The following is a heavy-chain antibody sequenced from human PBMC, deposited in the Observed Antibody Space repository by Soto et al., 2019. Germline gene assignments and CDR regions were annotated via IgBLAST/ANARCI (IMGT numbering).Heavy chain of an antibody. Sequence: QVQLVESGGGLVKPGGSLRLSCAASGFTFSDYYMSWIRQAPGKGLEWVSYISSSGSTIYYADSVKGRFTISRDNAKNSLYLQLNSLRAEDAAVYYCARDQGIAAPSWYYYGMDVWGQGTTVTVFS. CDR2: ISSSGSTI. V-gene: IGHV3-11*01. J-gene: IGHJ6*01. CDR1: GFTFSDYY. D-gene: IGHD6-13*01. CDR3: ARDQGIAAPSWYYYGMDV.